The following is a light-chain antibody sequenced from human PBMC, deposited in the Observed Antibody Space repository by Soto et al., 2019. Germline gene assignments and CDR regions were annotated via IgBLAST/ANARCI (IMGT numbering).Light chain of an antibody. CDR3: SSYTSSKTWV. J-gene: IGLJ3*02. CDR2: EVS. CDR1: SSDVGGYNY. Sequence: QSALTQPASVSGSPGQSITISCTGTSSDVGGYNYVSWYQQHPGRAPKLMIYEVSDRPSGVSNRFSGSKSGNTASLTISGLQAEDEADYYCSSYTSSKTWVFGGGTNLTVL. V-gene: IGLV2-14*01.